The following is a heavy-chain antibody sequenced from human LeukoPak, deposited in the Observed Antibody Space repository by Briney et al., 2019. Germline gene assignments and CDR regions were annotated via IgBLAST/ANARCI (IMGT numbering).Heavy chain of an antibody. Sequence: GSLRLSGAASGFTFSSYGMHWVRKAPGKGLEWVAVISYDGSNKYYADSVKGRFTISRDNSKNTLYLQMNSLRAEDTAVYYCANLRGGNYDYWGQGTLVTVSS. CDR2: ISYDGSNK. CDR3: ANLRGGNYDY. V-gene: IGHV3-30*18. CDR1: GFTFSSYG. J-gene: IGHJ4*02. D-gene: IGHD4-23*01.